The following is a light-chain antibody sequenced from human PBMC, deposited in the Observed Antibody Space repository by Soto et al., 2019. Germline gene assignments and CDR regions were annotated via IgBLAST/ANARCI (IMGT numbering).Light chain of an antibody. Sequence: QSALTQPPSASGTPGQRVTISCSGNSSNIGSNTVSWYQQLPGTAPNLLIYSNNQRPSGVPDQFSGSKSGTSASLAISGFQSEDEADYYCATWDDSLNGHVFGTGTKVTVL. CDR1: SSNIGSNT. V-gene: IGLV1-44*01. CDR2: SNN. CDR3: ATWDDSLNGHV. J-gene: IGLJ1*01.